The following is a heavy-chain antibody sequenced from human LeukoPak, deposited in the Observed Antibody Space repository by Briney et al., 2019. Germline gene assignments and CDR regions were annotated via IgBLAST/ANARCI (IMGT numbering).Heavy chain of an antibody. Sequence: PSETLSLTCTVSGGSISNYYWSWIRQPPGEGLEWFGYIYYSGSTNYNPSLESRVTISVDTSKNQFSLKLSSVTAADTAVYYCARGGGYGDSQNRIGAFDIWGQGTMVTVSS. CDR1: GGSISNYY. J-gene: IGHJ3*02. CDR2: IYYSGST. CDR3: ARGGGYGDSQNRIGAFDI. D-gene: IGHD4-17*01. V-gene: IGHV4-59*01.